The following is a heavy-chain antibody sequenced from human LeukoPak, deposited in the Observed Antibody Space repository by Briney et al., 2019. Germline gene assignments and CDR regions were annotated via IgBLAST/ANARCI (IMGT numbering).Heavy chain of an antibody. CDR1: GGSISSSNW. D-gene: IGHD2-2*01. CDR3: ARDRPYCSSTSCPYYYGMDV. Sequence: PSETLSLTCAASGGSISSSNWWSWVRQPPGKGLEWIGEIYHSGSTNYNPSLKSRVTISVDKSKNQFSLKLSSVTAADTAVYYCARDRPYCSSTSCPYYYGMDVWGQGTTVTVSS. J-gene: IGHJ6*02. CDR2: IYHSGST. V-gene: IGHV4-4*02.